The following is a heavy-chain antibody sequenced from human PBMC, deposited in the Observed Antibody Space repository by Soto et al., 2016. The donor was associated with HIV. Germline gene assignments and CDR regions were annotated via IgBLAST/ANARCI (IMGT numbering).Heavy chain of an antibody. CDR1: GFTFSSYA. V-gene: IGHV3-23*01. D-gene: IGHD5-18*01. CDR3: AKDWSEETWIQLWPEYFQH. Sequence: EVQLLESGGGLVQPGGSLRLSCAASGFTFSSYAMSWVRQAPGKGLEWVSAISGSGGSTYYADSVKGRFTISRDNSKNTLYLQMNSLRAEDTAVYYCAKDWSEETWIQLWPEYFQHWGQGTLVTVSS. J-gene: IGHJ1*01. CDR2: ISGSGGST.